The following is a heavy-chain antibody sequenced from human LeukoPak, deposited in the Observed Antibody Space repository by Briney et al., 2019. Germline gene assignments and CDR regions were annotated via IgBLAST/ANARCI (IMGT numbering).Heavy chain of an antibody. D-gene: IGHD5-24*01. CDR1: GVRFRGYW. J-gene: IGHJ4*02. V-gene: IGHV3-7*04. CDR3: TRVGYIDEGINY. CDR2: IKQDGNKK. Sequence: GGSLRLSCVTSGVRFRGYWMTWVREAPGKGLEWVANIKQDGNKKSYVDHVKGRLNISRDNAKNSLYLQMNSLRAEDTAIYYCTRVGYIDEGINYWGQGTLVTVSS.